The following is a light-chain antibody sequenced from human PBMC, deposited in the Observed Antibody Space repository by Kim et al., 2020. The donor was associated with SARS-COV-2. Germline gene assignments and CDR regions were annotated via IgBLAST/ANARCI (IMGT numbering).Light chain of an antibody. Sequence: DIQMTQSPSSLSASVGDRVTITCRASQTITSYLNWYQQKPGKAPRLLIYAASTLQSGVPSRFSGSGSGTDFTLTISSLQPEDFATYYCQQSYRTPRTFGHGTKVDIK. V-gene: IGKV1-39*01. CDR1: QTITSY. CDR3: QQSYRTPRT. J-gene: IGKJ1*01. CDR2: AAS.